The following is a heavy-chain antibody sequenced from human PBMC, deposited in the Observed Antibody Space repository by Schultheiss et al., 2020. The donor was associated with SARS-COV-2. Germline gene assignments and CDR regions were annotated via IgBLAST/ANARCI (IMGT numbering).Heavy chain of an antibody. Sequence: GGSLRLSCAASGFTFSSYGMSWVRQAPGKGLEWVSTISGSGGSTDYADSVKGRLTISRDNSKKMLYLQMNSLRAEDTAVYYCARDDVILRAFDIWGQGTMVTVSS. V-gene: IGHV3-23*01. CDR2: ISGSGGST. CDR3: ARDDVILRAFDI. CDR1: GFTFSSYG. J-gene: IGHJ3*02.